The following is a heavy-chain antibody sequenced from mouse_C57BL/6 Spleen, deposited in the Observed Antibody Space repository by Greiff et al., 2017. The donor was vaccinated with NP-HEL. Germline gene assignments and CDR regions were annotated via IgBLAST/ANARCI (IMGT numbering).Heavy chain of an antibody. CDR1: GYTFTSYT. V-gene: IGHV1-4*01. D-gene: IGHD2-3*01. CDR2: INPSSGYT. CDR3: ARGGDGYPHWYFDV. Sequence: VMLVESGAELARPGASVKMSCKASGYTFTSYTMHWVKQRPGQGLEWIGYINPSSGYTKYNQKFKDKATLTADKSSSTAYMQLSSLTSEDSAVYYCARGGDGYPHWYFDVWGTGTTVTVSS. J-gene: IGHJ1*03.